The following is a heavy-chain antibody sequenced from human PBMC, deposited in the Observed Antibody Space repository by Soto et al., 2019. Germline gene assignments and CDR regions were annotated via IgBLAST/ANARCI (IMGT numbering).Heavy chain of an antibody. D-gene: IGHD3-22*01. CDR3: ARSAQNYDSSGGLDY. CDR2: INAGNGNT. J-gene: IGHJ4*02. CDR1: GYTFTSYA. V-gene: IGHV1-3*01. Sequence: GASVKVSCKASGYTFTSYAMHWVRQAPGQRLEWMGWINAGNGNTKYSQKFQGRVTITRDTSASTAYMELSSLRSEDTAVYYCARSAQNYDSSGGLDYWGQGTPVTVSS.